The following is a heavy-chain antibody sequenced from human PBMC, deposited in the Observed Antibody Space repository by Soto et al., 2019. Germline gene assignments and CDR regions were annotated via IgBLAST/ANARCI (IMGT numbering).Heavy chain of an antibody. V-gene: IGHV3-30*03. CDR3: ARDSRSSGKGAFDI. CDR1: GFTFNNYA. Sequence: QAQLVESGGGVVQHGRSLRLSCAASGFTFNNYAMHWVRQAPGKGLERVAVISNDGSNEYYPDSVKGRFTISRDNSKNTLYLEMNSLRAEDTAVYHCARDSRSSGKGAFDIWGQGTMVTVSS. D-gene: IGHD3-10*01. J-gene: IGHJ3*02. CDR2: ISNDGSNE.